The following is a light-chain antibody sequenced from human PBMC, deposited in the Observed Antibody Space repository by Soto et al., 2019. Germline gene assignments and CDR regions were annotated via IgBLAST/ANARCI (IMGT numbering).Light chain of an antibody. CDR2: KAS. CDR3: QQYDSYSVRT. J-gene: IGKJ1*01. Sequence: DIQMTQSPSTLSASVGDGVTITCRASQTITTSLAWYQQKPVKAPKLLIYKASSLESGVPSRFSGSGSGTEFTLTISSLQPDDFATYYCQQYDSYSVRTFGQGTKVEI. CDR1: QTITTS. V-gene: IGKV1-5*03.